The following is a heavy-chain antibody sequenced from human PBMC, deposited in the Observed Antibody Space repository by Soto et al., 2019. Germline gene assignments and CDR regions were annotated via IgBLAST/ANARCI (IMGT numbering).Heavy chain of an antibody. J-gene: IGHJ5*02. D-gene: IGHD6-19*01. CDR1: GFTFSSYA. Sequence: PGGSLRLSCAASGFTFSSYAMSWVRQAPGKGLEWVSAISGSGGSTYYADSVKGRFTISRDNSKNTLYLQMSSLRAEDTAVYYCAKVGSSGWYHYRFDPWGQGTLVTVSS. CDR2: ISGSGGST. CDR3: AKVGSSGWYHYRFDP. V-gene: IGHV3-23*01.